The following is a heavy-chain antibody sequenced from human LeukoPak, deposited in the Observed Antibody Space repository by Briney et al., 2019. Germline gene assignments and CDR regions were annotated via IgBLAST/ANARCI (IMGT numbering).Heavy chain of an antibody. V-gene: IGHV3-30*02. Sequence: HPRGSLRLSCAASGLTFSGYGIHWVRQAPGKGLEWVAFIRSDGSKEFYADSVKGRFTISRDNSKNTLYLQVNSLRVEDTAVYYCAKGYGYYFDYWGQGTLVIVSS. CDR1: GLTFSGYG. CDR2: IRSDGSKE. CDR3: AKGYGYYFDY. J-gene: IGHJ4*02. D-gene: IGHD5-18*01.